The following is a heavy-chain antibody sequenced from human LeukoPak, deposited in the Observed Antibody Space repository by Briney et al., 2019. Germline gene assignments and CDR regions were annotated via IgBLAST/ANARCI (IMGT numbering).Heavy chain of an antibody. J-gene: IGHJ6*03. Sequence: GGSLRLSCAASGFTFSNYAMNWVRQAPGKGLEWVTFIRYDGSNTYYADSVKGRFTISRDNSKNTVYLQMNSLRAEDTAVYYCAKDPRYCSSTTCYDSYYYYYMDVWGKGTTVTVSS. CDR2: IRYDGSNT. CDR3: AKDPRYCSSTTCYDSYYYYYMDV. D-gene: IGHD2-2*01. CDR1: GFTFSNYA. V-gene: IGHV3-30*02.